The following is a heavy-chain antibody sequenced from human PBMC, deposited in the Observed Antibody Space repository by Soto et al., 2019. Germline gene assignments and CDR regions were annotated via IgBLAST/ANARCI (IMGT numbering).Heavy chain of an antibody. J-gene: IGHJ3*02. Sequence: PGGSLRLSCAASGFTFNNYWMSWVRQAPGKGLEWVANIKGDGSEKFYVDSVKGRFTVSRDNAENSLYLQVNSLRAEDTAVYFCARDLTQDYCSGRSCYSHDAHDIWGQGTMVTVSS. V-gene: IGHV3-7*01. D-gene: IGHD2-15*01. CDR2: IKGDGSEK. CDR3: ARDLTQDYCSGRSCYSHDAHDI. CDR1: GFTFNNYW.